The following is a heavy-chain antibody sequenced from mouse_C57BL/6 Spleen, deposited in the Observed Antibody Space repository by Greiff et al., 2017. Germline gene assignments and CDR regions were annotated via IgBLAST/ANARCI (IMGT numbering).Heavy chain of an antibody. V-gene: IGHV5-9*01. CDR1: GFTFSSYT. CDR3: ARQGGYFDY. J-gene: IGHJ2*01. Sequence: EVQLQESGGGLVKPGGSLKLSCAASGFTFSSYTMSWVRQTPEKRLEWVATISGGGGNTYYPDSVKGRFTISRDNAKNTLYLQMSGLRSEDTALYYCARQGGYFDYWGQGTTLTVSS. CDR2: ISGGGGNT.